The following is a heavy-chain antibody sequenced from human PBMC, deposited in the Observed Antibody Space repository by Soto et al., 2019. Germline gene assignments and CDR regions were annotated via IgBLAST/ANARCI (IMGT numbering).Heavy chain of an antibody. CDR3: ARFPRWYEFWFDY. CDR1: GYTFTSYG. J-gene: IGHJ4*02. V-gene: IGHV1-18*01. Sequence: QVQLVQSGAEVKKPGASVKVSCKASGYTFTSYGISWVRQAPGQGLEWMGWISAYNGNTNYAQKLQGRDTMTTDTEKSTAYMEQRSLRSDDTAVYYCARFPRWYEFWFDYWGQGNLVTVSS. CDR2: ISAYNGNT. D-gene: IGHD3-3*01.